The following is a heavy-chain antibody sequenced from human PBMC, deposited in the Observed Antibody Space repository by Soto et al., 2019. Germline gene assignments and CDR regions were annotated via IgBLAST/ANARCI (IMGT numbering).Heavy chain of an antibody. CDR3: AKDPTAMVSYFDY. CDR2: ISGSGGST. D-gene: IGHD5-18*01. V-gene: IGHV3-23*01. Sequence: SLRLSCAASGFTFSSYAMSWVRQAPGKGLEWVSAISGSGGSTYYADSVKGRFTISRDNSKNTLYLQMNSLRAEDTAVYYCAKDPTAMVSYFDYWGQGTLVTVSS. J-gene: IGHJ4*02. CDR1: GFTFSSYA.